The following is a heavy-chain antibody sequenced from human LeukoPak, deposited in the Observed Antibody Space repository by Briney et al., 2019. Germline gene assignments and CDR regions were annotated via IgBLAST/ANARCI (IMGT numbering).Heavy chain of an antibody. D-gene: IGHD6-19*01. CDR3: ASYSSGWFKPLDF. CDR1: GFRFGNSA. CDR2: ITSTSGSI. V-gene: IGHV3-23*01. Sequence: PGGSLRLSCVGSGFRFGNSAMSWVRQIPGKGLEWVSSITSTSGSIKYVDSVKGRFTISRDNSKNTLFLQMDSLRAEDTAIYYCASYSSGWFKPLDFWGQGTLVTVSS. J-gene: IGHJ4*02.